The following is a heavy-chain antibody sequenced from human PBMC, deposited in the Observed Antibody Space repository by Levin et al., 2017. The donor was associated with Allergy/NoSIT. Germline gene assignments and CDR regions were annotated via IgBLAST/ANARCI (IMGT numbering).Heavy chain of an antibody. CDR1: FFSFLFSS. D-gene: IGHD2-2*01. CDR3: ANSGRHYCSNTSCDWLPSWFDP. Sequence: SPTLSLPCAISFFSFLFSSFLFLLPPPFQGLEWIGEITHSGSTNYNPSLKSRVTISIDTSKNQFSLKLRSVTAADTAVYYCANSGRHYCSNTSCDWLPSWFDPWGQGALVTVSS. V-gene: IGHV4-34*01. CDR2: ITHSGST. J-gene: IGHJ5*02.